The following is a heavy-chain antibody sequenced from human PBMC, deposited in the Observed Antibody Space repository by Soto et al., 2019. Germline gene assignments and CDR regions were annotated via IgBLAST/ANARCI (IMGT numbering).Heavy chain of an antibody. J-gene: IGHJ4*02. D-gene: IGHD3-9*01. CDR3: ARLTGDRDY. V-gene: IGHV4-30-2*01. CDR1: GGSISGGYS. CDR2: IYHAGGT. Sequence: QLQLQESGSGLVQPSQTLSLTCAVSGGSISGGYSWTWIRQPPGKGLEWIGYIYHAGGTYYNPSLKSRVTISVDRSKNQFSLRLTSVTAADTAMYFCARLTGDRDYWGQGALVTVSS.